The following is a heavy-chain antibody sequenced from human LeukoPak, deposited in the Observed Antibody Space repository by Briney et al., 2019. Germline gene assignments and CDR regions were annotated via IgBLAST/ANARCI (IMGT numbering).Heavy chain of an antibody. V-gene: IGHV3-23*01. J-gene: IGHJ4*02. CDR1: GFTFSTFA. D-gene: IGHD1-26*01. CDR2: ITGAGDTT. CDR3: AKGGKWDVTPFDY. Sequence: GGSLRLSCAASGFTFSTFAMSWVRQDPGRGLEWVSSITGAGDTTYYPESVKGRFTISRDNSKNTLYLQVNSLRAEDTAVYYCAKGGKWDVTPFDYWGQGTLVTVSS.